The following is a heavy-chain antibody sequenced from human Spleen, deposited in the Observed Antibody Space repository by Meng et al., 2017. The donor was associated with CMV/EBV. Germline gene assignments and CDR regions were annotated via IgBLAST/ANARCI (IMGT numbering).Heavy chain of an antibody. Sequence: GESLKISCAASGIPFRTYWMHWVRQAPGKGLVWVSRINSGGTTTAYADSVKGRFTISRDNAKNSLYLQMNSLRAEDTAVYYCARAPIAAALDYWGQGTLVTVSS. J-gene: IGHJ4*02. CDR1: GIPFRTYW. CDR2: INSGGTTT. D-gene: IGHD6-13*01. CDR3: ARAPIAAALDY. V-gene: IGHV3-74*01.